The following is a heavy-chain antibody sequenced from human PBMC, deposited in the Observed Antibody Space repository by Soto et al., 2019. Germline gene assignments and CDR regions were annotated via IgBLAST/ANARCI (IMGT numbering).Heavy chain of an antibody. J-gene: IGHJ6*02. Sequence: GESLKISCKGSVYSFTSYCISWVRRMPGKGLEWMWRIDPSDSYTNYSPSFQGHVTISADRSISTAYPQLSSLKASDTAMYYCATHPKNCDRSSGSSAKCCYDAMDVWGQGTMVNVSS. V-gene: IGHV5-10-1*01. D-gene: IGHD3-3*01. CDR2: IDPSDSYT. CDR1: VYSFTSYC. CDR3: ATHPKNCDRSSGSSAKCCYDAMDV.